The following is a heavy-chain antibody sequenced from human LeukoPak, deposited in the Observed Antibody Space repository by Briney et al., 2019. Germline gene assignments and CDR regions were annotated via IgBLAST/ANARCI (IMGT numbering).Heavy chain of an antibody. CDR2: ISYDGSNK. D-gene: IGHD3-22*01. Sequence: TGGSLRLSCAASGFTFSSYGMHWVRQAPGKGLEWVAVISYDGSNKYYADSVKGRFTISRDNSKNTLYLQMNSPRAEDTAVYYCAKDYRQGLYYFDYWGQGTLVTVSS. CDR3: AKDYRQGLYYFDY. V-gene: IGHV3-30*18. CDR1: GFTFSSYG. J-gene: IGHJ4*02.